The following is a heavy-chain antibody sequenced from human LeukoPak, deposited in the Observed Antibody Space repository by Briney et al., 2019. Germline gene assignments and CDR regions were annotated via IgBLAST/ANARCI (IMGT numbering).Heavy chain of an antibody. CDR1: GFTFSNAW. V-gene: IGHV3-15*01. CDR2: IKSKTDGGTT. J-gene: IGHJ4*02. Sequence: PGGSLRLSRAASGFTFSNAWMSWVRQAPGKGLEWVGRIKSKTDGGTTDYTAPVKGRFTISRDDSKNTLYLQMNSLKTEETAVYYCTTDDYYDSSGYHTLGDYWGQGTLVTLSS. CDR3: TTDDYYDSSGYHTLGDY. D-gene: IGHD3-22*01.